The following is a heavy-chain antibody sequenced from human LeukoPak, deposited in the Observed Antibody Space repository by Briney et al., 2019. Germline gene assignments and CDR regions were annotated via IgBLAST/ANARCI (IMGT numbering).Heavy chain of an antibody. V-gene: IGHV4-59*01. CDR1: GFTFSSYA. CDR3: ARLYDSSGYTNWLDP. D-gene: IGHD3-22*01. Sequence: PGGSLRLSCAASGFTFSSYALSWVRQAPGKGLEWIGYIYYSGSSKYNPSLKSRVTISVDTSKNQFSLKLSSVTAADTAVYYCARLYDSSGYTNWLDPWGQGTLVTVSS. J-gene: IGHJ5*02. CDR2: IYYSGSS.